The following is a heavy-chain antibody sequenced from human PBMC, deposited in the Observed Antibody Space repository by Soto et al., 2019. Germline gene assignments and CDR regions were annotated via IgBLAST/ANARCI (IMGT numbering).Heavy chain of an antibody. V-gene: IGHV4-30-2*06. CDR3: ARGHYFGSGSTD. CDR1: GDSISGGGFS. J-gene: IGHJ4*01. CDR2: IYPSGTS. D-gene: IGHD3-10*01. Sequence: SETLSLTCAVSGDSISGGGFSWNWIRQSPGKGPEWIGYIYPSGTSHFNPSLKSRVSISLDKSRNQFSLRLSSMTAADTAVYYCARGHYFGSGSTDWGHGTLVTVSS.